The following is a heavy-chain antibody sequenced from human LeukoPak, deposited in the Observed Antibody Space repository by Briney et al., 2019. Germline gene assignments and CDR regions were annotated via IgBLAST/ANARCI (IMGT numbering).Heavy chain of an antibody. V-gene: IGHV3-30*18. CDR3: EKGRYYDSRAYYSLDYFDY. Sequence: GGSLRLSCAASGFSFSDHGMHWVRQAPGKGLEWVAVMSYDGSNKDYADSVKGRFTISRDNSKNTLYLQMNSLRAEDTAVYYCEKGRYYDSRAYYSLDYFDYWGQGALVTVSS. CDR1: GFSFSDHG. CDR2: MSYDGSNK. D-gene: IGHD3-22*01. J-gene: IGHJ4*02.